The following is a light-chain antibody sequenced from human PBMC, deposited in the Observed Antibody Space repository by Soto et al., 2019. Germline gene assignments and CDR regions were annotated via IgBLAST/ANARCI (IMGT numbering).Light chain of an antibody. CDR1: SSDVGGYNY. J-gene: IGLJ2*01. CDR3: SSYSGSSTLVV. CDR2: DVS. V-gene: IGLV2-14*01. Sequence: QSVLTQPASVSGSPGQSITISCTGTSSDVGGYNYVSWYQQHPGKAPKLMIYDVSNRPSGVSNRFSGSKSGNTASLTISGLQDDDEADYYCSSYSGSSTLVVFGGGTQLTVL.